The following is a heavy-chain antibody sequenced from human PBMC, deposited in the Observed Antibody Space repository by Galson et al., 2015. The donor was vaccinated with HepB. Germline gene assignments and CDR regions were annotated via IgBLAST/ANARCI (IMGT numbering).Heavy chain of an antibody. CDR1: GFTFSGSA. J-gene: IGHJ4*02. CDR2: IRSKANSYAT. V-gene: IGHV3-73*01. Sequence: SLRLSCAASGFTFSGSAIHWVRQASGKGLEWIGRIRSKANSYATAYAASVKGRFTISRDDSKNTAYLQMNSLKTEDTAVYYCTRHSSNWYYFDYWGQGPLVPVPS. CDR3: TRHSSNWYYFDY. D-gene: IGHD6-13*01.